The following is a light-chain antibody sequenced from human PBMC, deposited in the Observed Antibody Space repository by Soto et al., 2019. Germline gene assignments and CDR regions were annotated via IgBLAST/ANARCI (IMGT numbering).Light chain of an antibody. J-gene: IGLJ1*01. CDR3: SSYAGSNNLV. CDR2: EVS. V-gene: IGLV2-8*01. CDR1: SSDVGGYNY. Sequence: QSALTQPPSASGSPGQSVTISCTGTSSDVGGYNYVSWYQQHPGKAPKLMIYEVSKRPSGVPDRFSGSKSGNTASLTVSGLQAEDEADYYCSSYAGSNNLVFGTGTKLNVL.